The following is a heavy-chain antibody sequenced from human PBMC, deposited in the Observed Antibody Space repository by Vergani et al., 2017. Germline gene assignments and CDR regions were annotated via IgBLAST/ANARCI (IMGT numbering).Heavy chain of an antibody. CDR2: IDHTGRP. J-gene: IGHJ6*03. V-gene: IGHV4-34*01. Sequence: QVQLQQWGGGLLKPSETLFLTCVVNGGSFTSYHWRWIRQSPGEGLEWVGDIDHTGRPDYNPSLKSGLTMSVEKSRNQFSLTLNSVTATDTAIYFCARVNTETNGHLYYYYYMDVWREGTAVAVS. CDR1: GGSFTSYH. D-gene: IGHD4-11*01. CDR3: ARVNTETNGHLYYYYYMDV.